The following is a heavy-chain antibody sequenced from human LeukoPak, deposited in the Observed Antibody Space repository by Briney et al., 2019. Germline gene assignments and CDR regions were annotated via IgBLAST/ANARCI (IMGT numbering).Heavy chain of an antibody. CDR3: VRDNPRCCGVIPANIDDY. D-gene: IGHD2-21*01. CDR2: INGGGSPI. J-gene: IGHJ4*02. V-gene: IGHV3-48*04. CDR1: GFTFSSYG. Sequence: GGSLRLSCAASGFTFSSYGMHWVRQAPGKGLEWVSYINGGGSPIFYADSVRGRFTISRDNAKNSLYLQMNSLRAEDTAVYYCVRDNPRCCGVIPANIDDYWGQGTLVTVSS.